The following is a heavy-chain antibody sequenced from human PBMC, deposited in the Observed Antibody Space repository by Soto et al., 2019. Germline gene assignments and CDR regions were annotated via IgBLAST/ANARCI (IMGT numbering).Heavy chain of an antibody. CDR3: AKDIKHNSDYGMDV. CDR2: ISWNSGSI. Sequence: VQLVESGGGLVQPGRSLRLSCAASGFIFDDYAMHWVRQAPGKGLEWVSGISWNSGSIGYADSVKGRFTISRDNAKNSLYLQMNSLRAEDTALYYCAKDIKHNSDYGMDVWGQGTTVTVSS. CDR1: GFIFDDYA. J-gene: IGHJ6*02. D-gene: IGHD6-13*01. V-gene: IGHV3-9*01.